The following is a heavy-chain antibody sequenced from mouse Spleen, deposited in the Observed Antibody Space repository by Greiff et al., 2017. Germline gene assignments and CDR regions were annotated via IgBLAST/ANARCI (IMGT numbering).Heavy chain of an antibody. Sequence: EVKLVESEGGLVQPGSSMKLSCTASGFTFSDYYMAWVRQVPEKGLEWVANINYDGSSTYYLDSLKSRFIISRDNAKNILYLQMSSLKSEDTATYYCARDRDDGYPYFDYWGQGTTLTVSS. CDR2: INYDGSST. D-gene: IGHD2-3*01. CDR1: GFTFSDYY. J-gene: IGHJ2*01. CDR3: ARDRDDGYPYFDY. V-gene: IGHV5-16*01.